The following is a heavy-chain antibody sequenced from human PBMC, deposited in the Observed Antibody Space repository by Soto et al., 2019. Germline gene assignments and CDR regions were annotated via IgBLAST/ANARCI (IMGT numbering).Heavy chain of an antibody. CDR1: GGSISSGGYY. Sequence: SETLSLTCTVSGGSISSGGYYWSWIRQHPGKGLEWIGYIYYSGSTYYNPSLKSRVTISVDTSKNQFSLKLTSVTAADTAVYYCARHPGYCSSTSCYEIDYWGQGTLVTVSS. J-gene: IGHJ4*02. V-gene: IGHV4-31*03. D-gene: IGHD2-2*01. CDR2: IYYSGST. CDR3: ARHPGYCSSTSCYEIDY.